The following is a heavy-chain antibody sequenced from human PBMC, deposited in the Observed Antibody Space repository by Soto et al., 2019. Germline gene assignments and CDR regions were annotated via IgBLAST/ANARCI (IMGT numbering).Heavy chain of an antibody. J-gene: IGHJ4*02. CDR3: AKDLRMARDDN. CDR2: ISGSGYSI. Sequence: EVHLLESGGGLVQPGGSLRLSCIASGFTFGNSAMNWVRQAPGKGLEWVSGISGSGYSIYYADSVKGRFTISRDNSKDTMYLQMNSLRVEDTAIYYCAKDLRMARDDNWGQVTLVTVSS. D-gene: IGHD2-15*01. V-gene: IGHV3-23*01. CDR1: GFTFGNSA.